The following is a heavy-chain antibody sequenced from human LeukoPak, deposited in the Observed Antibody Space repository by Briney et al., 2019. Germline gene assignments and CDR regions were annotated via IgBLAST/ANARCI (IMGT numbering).Heavy chain of an antibody. CDR3: ARQVEQWLVRY. Sequence: PSETLSLTCTVSGGSISSYYWGWIRQPPGKGLEWIGSIYYSGSTYYNPSLKSRVTISVGTSKNQFSLKLSSVTAADTAVYYCARQVEQWLVRYWGQGTLVTVSS. CDR2: IYYSGST. V-gene: IGHV4-39*01. J-gene: IGHJ4*02. D-gene: IGHD6-19*01. CDR1: GGSISSYY.